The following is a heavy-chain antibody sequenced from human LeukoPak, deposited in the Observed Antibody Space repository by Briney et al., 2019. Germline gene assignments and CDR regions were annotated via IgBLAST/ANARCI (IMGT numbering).Heavy chain of an antibody. J-gene: IGHJ4*02. Sequence: GGSLRISCAASGFSFSSYAMNWVRQAPGKGLEWVSTICDSGGTYYAESVKGRFSISRDNSKNTLYLQMNSLRAGDTAVYYCTKGAIFGGQIHFDYWGQGTLDSVSS. D-gene: IGHD3-3*01. CDR3: TKGAIFGGQIHFDY. CDR1: GFSFSSYA. CDR2: ICDSGGT. V-gene: IGHV3-23*01.